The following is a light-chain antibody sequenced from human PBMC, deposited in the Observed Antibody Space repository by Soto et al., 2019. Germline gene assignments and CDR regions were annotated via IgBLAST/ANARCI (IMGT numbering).Light chain of an antibody. J-gene: IGLJ2*01. V-gene: IGLV2-11*01. CDR2: DVS. Sequence: QSALTQPRSVSGSPGQSVTISCTGTSSDVGGYNHVSWYQQHPGKAPKLLIYDVSKRPSGVPDRFSGSKSGNTASLTISGLQAEDEADYYCGSYAGSSRVFGGGTKLTVL. CDR3: GSYAGSSRV. CDR1: SSDVGGYNH.